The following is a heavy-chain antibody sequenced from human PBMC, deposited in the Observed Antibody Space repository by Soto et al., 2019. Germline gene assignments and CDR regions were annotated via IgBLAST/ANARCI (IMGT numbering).Heavy chain of an antibody. CDR3: ASRSSGWYFDY. J-gene: IGHJ4*02. D-gene: IGHD6-19*01. V-gene: IGHV3-23*01. CDR1: GFTFSSYA. Sequence: EVQLLESGGGLVQPGGSLRLSCAASGFTFSSYAMNWVCQAPGKGLEWVSVISGSGSSTYYADSVKGRFTISRDNSKNTLYLQMNSLRAEDTAVYYCASRSSGWYFDYWGQGTLVTVSS. CDR2: ISGSGSST.